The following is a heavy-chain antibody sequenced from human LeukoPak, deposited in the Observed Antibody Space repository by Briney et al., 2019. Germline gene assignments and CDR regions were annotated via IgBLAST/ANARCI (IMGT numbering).Heavy chain of an antibody. J-gene: IGHJ6*02. Sequence: GGSLRLSCAASGFTFSSYVMHWVRQTPGKGLEWVALIYSDGTTKYYADSVKGRFTISRDNSKNTLYLQMNSLRAEDTAVYYCATDPNVLRFLEWPPYYYYGMDVWGQGTTVTVSS. CDR2: IYSDGTTK. D-gene: IGHD3-3*01. CDR3: ATDPNVLRFLEWPPYYYYGMDV. V-gene: IGHV3-30*19. CDR1: GFTFSSYV.